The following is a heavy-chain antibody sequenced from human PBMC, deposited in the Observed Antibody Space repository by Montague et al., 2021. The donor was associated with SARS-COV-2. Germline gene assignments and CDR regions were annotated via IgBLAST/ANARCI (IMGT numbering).Heavy chain of an antibody. CDR1: GASRSTKNYY. CDR3: ARLYGSSFDY. Sequence: SETLSLTCTFSGASRSTKNYYWGWIRQPPGKGLEWIGSISYSATSYSNPSLKSRVTMSVDTSRNQLSLKMNSVTAADTAVYFCARLYGSSFDYWGQGTLVTVSS. J-gene: IGHJ4*02. CDR2: ISYSATS. D-gene: IGHD4-17*01. V-gene: IGHV4-39*01.